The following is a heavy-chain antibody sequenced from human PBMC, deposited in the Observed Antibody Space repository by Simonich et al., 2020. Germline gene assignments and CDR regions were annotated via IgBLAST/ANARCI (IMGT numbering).Heavy chain of an antibody. D-gene: IGHD3-9*01. V-gene: IGHV3-7*01. CDR2: IKQDGSDK. CDR1: GFTFSSYW. Sequence: EVQLVESGGGLVQPGGSLRLSCAASGFTFSSYWMSWGRQAPGKGLEWLANIKQDGSDKYYVDSVKGRVTISRDNAKNSLYLQMNCLRAEDTAVYYCARFRGRYFDWLFDYWGQGTLVTVSS. J-gene: IGHJ4*02. CDR3: ARFRGRYFDWLFDY.